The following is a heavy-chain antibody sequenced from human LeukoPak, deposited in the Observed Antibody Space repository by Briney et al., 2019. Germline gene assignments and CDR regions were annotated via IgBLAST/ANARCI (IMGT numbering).Heavy chain of an antibody. CDR3: ARLSDSSTYGAFDI. CDR1: GFTVSTNY. J-gene: IGHJ3*02. Sequence: PGGSLRLSCAASGFTVSTNYMGWVRQAPGKGREGVSVLYSGGSTYYPDSVKGRFTISRDNSQNTLYLQMDSLRPEDTAVYYCARLSDSSTYGAFDIWGHGTMVTVSS. CDR2: LYSGGST. V-gene: IGHV3-66*02. D-gene: IGHD3-22*01.